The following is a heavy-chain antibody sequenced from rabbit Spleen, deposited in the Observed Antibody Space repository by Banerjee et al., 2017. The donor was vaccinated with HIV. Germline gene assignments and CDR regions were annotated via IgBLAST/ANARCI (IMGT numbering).Heavy chain of an antibody. CDR3: AREDARNGWSLNL. V-gene: IGHV1S40*01. CDR2: INTATGKP. CDR1: GFSFSDRDV. J-gene: IGHJ4*01. Sequence: QSLEESGGGLVKPGASLTLTCKASGFSFSDRDVMCWVRQAPGKGLEWIACINTATGKPVYATWAKGRFTISTTSSTTVTLEVTLLTGADTATYFCAREDARNGWSLNLWGPGTLVTVS. D-gene: IGHD4-1*01.